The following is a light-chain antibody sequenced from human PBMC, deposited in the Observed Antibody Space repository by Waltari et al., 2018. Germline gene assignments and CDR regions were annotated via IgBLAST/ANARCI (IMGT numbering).Light chain of an antibody. V-gene: IGLV7-43*01. J-gene: IGLJ3*02. CDR3: LLYDGSDQV. CDR1: AGAVTSGNY. Sequence: QTVVTQEPSLTVSPGGAVTLTCASSAGAVTSGNYPNWIQQKPGQVPRSLIHSTTNRHSWPPARFSGSLLGVKAALTLSGVQPEDEAEYYCLLYDGSDQVFGGGTKLTVL. CDR2: STT.